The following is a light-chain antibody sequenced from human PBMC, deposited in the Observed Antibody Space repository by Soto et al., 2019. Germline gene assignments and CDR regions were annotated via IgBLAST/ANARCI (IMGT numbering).Light chain of an antibody. CDR3: QKYDSAPWA. J-gene: IGKJ1*01. Sequence: QMTQSPSSLSASLGDRVTIACRASQGIKEYVAWYQQKPGRGPKLLIYAASTLQSGVPSRFSGSGSGTDFTLTISSLQPEDVATDYCQKYDSAPWAFGQETKVDIK. V-gene: IGKV1-27*01. CDR1: QGIKEY. CDR2: AAS.